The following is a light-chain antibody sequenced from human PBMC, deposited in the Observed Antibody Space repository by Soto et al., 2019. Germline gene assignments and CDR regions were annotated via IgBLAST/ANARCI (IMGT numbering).Light chain of an antibody. CDR2: VAS. J-gene: IGKJ1*01. Sequence: EIVLTQSPGTLSLSPGERATLSCRASESISNSYLAWYQQKPGQAPRVLIYVASTRATGIPARFSGSGSGTDFTLSISRVEPEEFAVYYCQQYGTSPWTFGQGTKVEIK. V-gene: IGKV3-20*01. CDR1: ESISNSY. CDR3: QQYGTSPWT.